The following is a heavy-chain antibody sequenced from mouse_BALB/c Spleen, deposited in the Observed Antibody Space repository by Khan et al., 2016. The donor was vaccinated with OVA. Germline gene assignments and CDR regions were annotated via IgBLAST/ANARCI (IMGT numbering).Heavy chain of an antibody. V-gene: IGHV5-6*01. Sequence: EVHLVESGGDLVKPGGSLKLSCAASGFTFSTYGMSWVRQNPDKRLEWVATISSGGSYTYYVDSVKGRFTISRDNAKNTLERQMSSLKSEETAMYYCTRLAYYYNSEGFAYWGQGTLVTVSA. CDR1: GFTFSTYG. J-gene: IGHJ3*01. D-gene: IGHD1-1*02. CDR3: TRLAYYYNSEGFAY. CDR2: ISSGGSYT.